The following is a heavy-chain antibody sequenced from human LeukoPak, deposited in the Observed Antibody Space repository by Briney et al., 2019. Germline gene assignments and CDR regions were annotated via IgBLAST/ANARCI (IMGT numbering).Heavy chain of an antibody. J-gene: IGHJ6*03. D-gene: IGHD6-13*01. CDR2: IYYSGST. Sequence: SETLSLTCTVSGGSISSSSYYWSWIRQPPGKGLEWIGYIYYSGSTNYNPSLKSRVTISVDTSKNQFSLKLSSVTAADTAVYYCARDQGSSWSYPYYYYYYYMDVWGKGTTVTVSS. V-gene: IGHV4-61*01. CDR3: ARDQGSSWSYPYYYYYYYMDV. CDR1: GGSISSSSYY.